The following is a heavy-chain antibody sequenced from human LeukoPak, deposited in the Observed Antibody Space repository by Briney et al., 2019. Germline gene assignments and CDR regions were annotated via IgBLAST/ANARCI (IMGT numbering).Heavy chain of an antibody. CDR1: GFTFSSYA. CDR2: ISYDGSNK. D-gene: IGHD1-26*01. CDR3: ARDFRIVGAATYFDY. J-gene: IGHJ4*02. V-gene: IGHV3-30-3*01. Sequence: GGSLRLSCAASGFTFSSYAMHWVRQAPGKGLEWVAVISYDGSNKYYADSVKGRFTISRDNSKDTLYLQMNSLRAEDTAVYYCARDFRIVGAATYFDYWGQGTLVTVSS.